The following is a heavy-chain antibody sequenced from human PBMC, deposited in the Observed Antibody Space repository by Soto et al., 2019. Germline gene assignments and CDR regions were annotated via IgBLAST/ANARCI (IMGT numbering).Heavy chain of an antibody. CDR3: ARDFNADRDGYNHFDY. J-gene: IGHJ4*02. CDR2: INPSGGST. Sequence: ASVKVSCKASGYTFTSYYMHWVRQAPGQGLEWMGIINPSGGSTSYAQKFQGRVTMTRDTSTSTVYMELSSLRSEDTAVYYCARDFNADRDGYNHFDYWGQGTLVTSPQ. V-gene: IGHV1-46*01. D-gene: IGHD5-12*01. CDR1: GYTFTSYY.